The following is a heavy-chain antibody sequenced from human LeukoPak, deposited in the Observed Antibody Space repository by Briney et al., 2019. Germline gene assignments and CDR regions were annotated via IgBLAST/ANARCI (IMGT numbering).Heavy chain of an antibody. Sequence: GGSLRLSCVVSGFTFSDYWMTWVRQAPGKGLEWVANIKRDGSDIHYVDSVKGRFTISRDNAQSSLFLQMSSLRREDTAVYYCARGPSTTLTTRWGQGTLVAVSS. D-gene: IGHD4-17*01. V-gene: IGHV3-7*01. CDR3: ARGPSTTLTTR. CDR1: GFTFSDYW. CDR2: IKRDGSDI. J-gene: IGHJ4*02.